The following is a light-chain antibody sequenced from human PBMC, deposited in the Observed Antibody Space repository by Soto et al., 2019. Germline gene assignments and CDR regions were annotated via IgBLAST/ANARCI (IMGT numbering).Light chain of an antibody. V-gene: IGLV2-14*01. CDR1: SSDVGGYNY. Sequence: QSALTQPASVSGSPVQAITISCTGTSSDVGGYNYVSWYQQNPGKAPKLMIYDVSNRPSGVSNRFSGSKSGNTASLTISGLQAEDEADYYCSSYTSSSTRVFGGGPKLTVL. J-gene: IGLJ2*01. CDR2: DVS. CDR3: SSYTSSSTRV.